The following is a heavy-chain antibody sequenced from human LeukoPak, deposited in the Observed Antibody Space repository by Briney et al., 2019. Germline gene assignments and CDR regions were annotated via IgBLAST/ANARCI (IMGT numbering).Heavy chain of an antibody. CDR1: GGSISSSSYY. D-gene: IGHD3-9*01. V-gene: IGHV4-39*07. J-gene: IGHJ5*02. CDR3: ARAGFDTYYDILTGYQANWFDP. CDR2: IYYSGST. Sequence: PSETLSLTCTVSGGSISSSSYYWGWIRQPPGKGLEWIGSIYYSGSTYYNPSLKSRVTISVDTSKNQFSLKLSSVTAADTAVYYCARAGFDTYYDILTGYQANWFDPWGQGTLVTVSS.